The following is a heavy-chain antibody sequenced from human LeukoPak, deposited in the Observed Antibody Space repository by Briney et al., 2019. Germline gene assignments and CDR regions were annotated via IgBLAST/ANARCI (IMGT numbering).Heavy chain of an antibody. CDR1: AGSISSGAYY. Sequence: SETLSLTCTVSAGSISSGAYYWSWIRQPPGKGLEWIGYIYHSGSTYYNPSLKSRVTISVDRSKNQFSLKLSSVTVADTAVYYCASSGSYYTRLDVWGKGTTVTVSS. CDR2: IYHSGST. J-gene: IGHJ6*04. D-gene: IGHD1-26*01. CDR3: ASSGSYYTRLDV. V-gene: IGHV4-30-2*01.